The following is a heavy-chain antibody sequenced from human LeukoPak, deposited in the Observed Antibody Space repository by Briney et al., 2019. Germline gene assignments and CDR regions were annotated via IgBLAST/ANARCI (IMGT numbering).Heavy chain of an antibody. CDR3: AMALDY. CDR2: ISHSGSSI. CDR1: GFTFSNYL. V-gene: IGHV3-23*01. J-gene: IGHJ4*02. Sequence: GGSLRLSCVASGFTFSNYLMNGVRQALGKGLEWVSGISHSGSSIYYADSVKGRFTTSRDNSKNTLYLQMDRLRVEDTAVYYFAMALDYWGQGTLVTVSS.